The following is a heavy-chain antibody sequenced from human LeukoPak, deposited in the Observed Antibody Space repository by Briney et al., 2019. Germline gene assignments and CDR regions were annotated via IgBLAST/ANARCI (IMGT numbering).Heavy chain of an antibody. J-gene: IGHJ4*02. D-gene: IGHD3-22*01. V-gene: IGHV4-39*07. CDR1: GGSISSYY. CDR2: IYYSGST. CDR3: ARANYYDSSGLRY. Sequence: SETLSLTCTVSGGSISSYYWGWIRQPPGKGLEWIGSIYYSGSTYYNPSLKSRVTISVDTSKNQFSLKLRSVTAADTAVYYCARANYYDSSGLRYWGQGTLVTVSS.